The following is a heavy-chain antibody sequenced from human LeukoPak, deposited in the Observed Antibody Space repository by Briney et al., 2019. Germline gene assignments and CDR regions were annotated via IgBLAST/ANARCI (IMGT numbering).Heavy chain of an antibody. Sequence: PGGSLRLSCAASGFTFSSYWMSWVRQAPGKGLEWVSAISGSGGSTYYADSVKGRFTISRDNSKNTLYLQMNSLRAEDTAVYYCAKGPMVRGVIITDNWFDPWGQGTLVTVSS. CDR3: AKGPMVRGVIITDNWFDP. V-gene: IGHV3-23*01. D-gene: IGHD3-10*01. CDR2: ISGSGGST. J-gene: IGHJ5*02. CDR1: GFTFSSYW.